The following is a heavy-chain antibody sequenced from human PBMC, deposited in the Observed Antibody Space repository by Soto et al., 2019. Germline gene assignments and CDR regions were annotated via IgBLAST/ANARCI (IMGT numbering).Heavy chain of an antibody. CDR3: ARGPTHYCSSTSCYALGLFDY. D-gene: IGHD2-2*01. CDR2: IIPILGIA. V-gene: IGHV1-69*02. J-gene: IGHJ4*02. CDR1: GGTFSSHT. Sequence: PVKGSFKESGGTFSSHTINWVRQDPGQRPGLMGRIIPILGIANYAQKFQGRVTITADKSTSTAYMELSSLRSEDTAVYYCARGPTHYCSSTSCYALGLFDYWGQGTLVTVSS.